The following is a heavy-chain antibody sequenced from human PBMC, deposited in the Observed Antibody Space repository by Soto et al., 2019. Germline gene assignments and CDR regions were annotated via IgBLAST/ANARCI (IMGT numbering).Heavy chain of an antibody. CDR2: ISGSGGST. D-gene: IGHD1-26*01. V-gene: IGHV3-23*01. CDR1: GFTFSSYA. J-gene: IGHJ6*02. CDR3: ATDQPVSGSYYVLYGMDV. Sequence: PGGSLRLSCAASGFTFSSYAMSWVRQAPGKGLEWVSAISGSGGSTYYADSVKGRFTISRDNSKNTLYLQMNSLRAEDTAVYYCATDQPVSGSYYVLYGMDVWGQGTTVTVSS.